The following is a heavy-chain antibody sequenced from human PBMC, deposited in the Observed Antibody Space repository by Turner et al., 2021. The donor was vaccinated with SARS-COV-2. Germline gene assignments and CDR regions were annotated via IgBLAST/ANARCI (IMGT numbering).Heavy chain of an antibody. CDR3: ARSELGLFFDY. J-gene: IGHJ4*02. CDR1: GFTFSSYW. V-gene: IGHV3-7*04. D-gene: IGHD7-27*01. Sequence: EVQRVESGGGLVQPGGSLRLSWAASGFTFSSYWMSWVRQAPGNGLEWVANIDQDRSEKYYVGSVKGRFTISRDNAKNSLYLQVNSLRAEDTAVYYCARSELGLFFDYWGQGTLVTVSS. CDR2: IDQDRSEK.